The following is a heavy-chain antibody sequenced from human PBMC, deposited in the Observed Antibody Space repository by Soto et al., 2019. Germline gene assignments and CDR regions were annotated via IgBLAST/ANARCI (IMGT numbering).Heavy chain of an antibody. D-gene: IGHD3-22*01. CDR3: ARLYTYGYYHFDH. V-gene: IGHV4-31*03. CDR2: TYYTGTT. CDR1: GDSISGGNYY. Sequence: PSETLSLTCTVSGDSISGGNYYCTWIRQHPGRGLEWIGYTYYTGTTHYSPSLQSRVTMSVDTSKNQSSLTLTSLTPAATAVYFCARLYTYGYYHFDHWGQGTLVTVSS. J-gene: IGHJ4*02.